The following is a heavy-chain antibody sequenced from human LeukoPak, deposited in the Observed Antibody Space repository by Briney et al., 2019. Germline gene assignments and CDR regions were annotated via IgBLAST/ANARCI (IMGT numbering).Heavy chain of an antibody. J-gene: IGHJ6*03. Sequence: GGSLRLSCAASGFTFSSYSMNWVRQAPGKGLEWVSYITSSSTIYYADSVKGRFTISRDNAKNSLYLQMDSLGPEDTAVYYCARDPYSGNYGNDYYYYMDVWGKGTTVTISS. D-gene: IGHD1-26*01. V-gene: IGHV3-21*05. CDR1: GFTFSSYS. CDR2: ITSSSTI. CDR3: ARDPYSGNYGNDYYYYMDV.